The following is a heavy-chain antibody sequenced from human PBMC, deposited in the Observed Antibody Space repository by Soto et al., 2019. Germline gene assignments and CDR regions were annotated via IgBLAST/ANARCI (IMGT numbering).Heavy chain of an antibody. D-gene: IGHD6-13*01. CDR1: GFTFSDYW. CDR2: INGDGTTT. Sequence: GSLRLSCAASGFTFSDYWMHWVRRVPGKGPVCVARINGDGTTTHYADSAEGRFTISRDNAKKTLFLQMTSLRADDTAVYYCARRIATAGCYDYWGQGTLVTVSS. CDR3: ARRIATAGCYDY. V-gene: IGHV3-74*01. J-gene: IGHJ4*02.